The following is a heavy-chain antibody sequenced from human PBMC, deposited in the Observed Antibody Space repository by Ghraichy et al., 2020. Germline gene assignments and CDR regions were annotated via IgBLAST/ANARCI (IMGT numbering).Heavy chain of an antibody. J-gene: IGHJ4*02. CDR3: ARWGGYCSSATCYHGFFDF. CDR2: ISAYSGMT. CDR1: GYNILTYG. Sequence: ASVKVSCEVSGYNILTYGVSWVRQAPGQGLEWMGWISAYSGMTDYAQAFQGRVTVAMDTSTNTAYMELRSLKSDDTAVYYCARWGGYCSSATCYHGFFDFWGQGTLVTVSS. D-gene: IGHD2-2*01. V-gene: IGHV1-18*01.